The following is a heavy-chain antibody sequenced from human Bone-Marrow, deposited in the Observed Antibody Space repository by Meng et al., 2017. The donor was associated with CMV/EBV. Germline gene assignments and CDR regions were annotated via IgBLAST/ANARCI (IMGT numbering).Heavy chain of an antibody. CDR1: GFTFDDYG. CDR2: INWNGGST. D-gene: IGHD2-2*02. Sequence: GESLKISCAASGFTFDDYGMSWVRQAPGKGLEWVSGINWNGGSTGYADSVKGRFTISRDNAKNSLYLQMNSLRAEDTALYYCARDPGQGVAISSFYIWGQGTMVTVSS. CDR3: ARDPGQGVAISSFYI. V-gene: IGHV3-20*04. J-gene: IGHJ3*02.